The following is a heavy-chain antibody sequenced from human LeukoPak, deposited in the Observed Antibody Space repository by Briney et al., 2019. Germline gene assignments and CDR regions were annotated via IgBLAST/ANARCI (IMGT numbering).Heavy chain of an antibody. CDR3: ARHADHTYSSGWYSAFDI. J-gene: IGHJ3*02. CDR1: GGSFSGYY. CDR2: IYYSGST. Sequence: SETLSLICAVYGGSFSGYYWSWIRQPPGKGLEWIGYIYYSGSTNYNPSLKSRVTISVDTSKNQFSLKLSSVTAADTAVYYCARHADHTYSSGWYSAFDIWGQGTMVTVSS. D-gene: IGHD6-19*01. V-gene: IGHV4-59*08.